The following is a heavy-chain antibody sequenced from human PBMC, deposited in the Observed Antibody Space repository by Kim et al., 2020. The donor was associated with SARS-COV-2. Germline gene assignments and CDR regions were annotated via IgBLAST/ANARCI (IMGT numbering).Heavy chain of an antibody. D-gene: IGHD6-13*01. V-gene: IGHV4-4*07. J-gene: IGHJ4*02. CDR2: IYTSGNT. CDR1: GGSISVYY. Sequence: SETLSLTCTVSGGSISVYYWTWIRQPAGKGLEWIGRIYTSGNTNYNPSLESRVTMSVDTSKTQFSLELTSVTAADTAVYYCARGLTAAGANNFDYWGQGT. CDR3: ARGLTAAGANNFDY.